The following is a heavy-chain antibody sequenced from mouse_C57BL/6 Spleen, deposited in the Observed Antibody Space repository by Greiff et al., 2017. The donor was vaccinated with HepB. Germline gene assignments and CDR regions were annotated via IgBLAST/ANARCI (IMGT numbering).Heavy chain of an antibody. D-gene: IGHD1-1*01. V-gene: IGHV1-82*01. CDR2: IYPGDGDT. CDR1: GYAFSSSW. J-gene: IGHJ1*03. CDR3: ARDRTTVVADWYFDV. Sequence: VKLVESGPELVKPGASVKISCKASGYAFSSSWMNWVKQRPGKGLEWIGRIYPGDGDTNYNGKFKGKATLTADKSSSTAYMQLSSLTSEDSAVYFCARDRTTVVADWYFDVWGTGTTVTVSS.